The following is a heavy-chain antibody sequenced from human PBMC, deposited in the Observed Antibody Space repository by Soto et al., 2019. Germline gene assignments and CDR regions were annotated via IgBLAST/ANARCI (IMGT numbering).Heavy chain of an antibody. CDR2: IIPIFGTA. Sequence: SVKVSCKASGGTFSSYAISWVRHAPGQGLEWMGGIIPIFGTANYAQKFQGRVTITADKSTSTAYMELSSLRSEDTAVYYCARDCSSTSCPDYYYYYGMDVWGQGTTVTVSS. CDR3: ARDCSSTSCPDYYYYYGMDV. D-gene: IGHD2-2*01. CDR1: GGTFSSYA. J-gene: IGHJ6*02. V-gene: IGHV1-69*06.